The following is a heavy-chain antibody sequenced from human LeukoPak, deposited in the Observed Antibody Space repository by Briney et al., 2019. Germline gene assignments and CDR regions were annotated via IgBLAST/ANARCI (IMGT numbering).Heavy chain of an antibody. J-gene: IGHJ6*02. D-gene: IGHD3-10*01. CDR3: ARDRFYGSGSYYNSEYYYYGMDV. V-gene: IGHV3-11*01. CDR2: ISSSGSTI. Sequence: GGSLRLSCAASGFTFSDYYMSWIRQAPGKGLEWVSYISSSGSTIYYADSVKGRFTISRHNSKNTLYLQMNSLRAEDTAVYYCARDRFYGSGSYYNSEYYYYGMDVWGQGTTVTVSS. CDR1: GFTFSDYY.